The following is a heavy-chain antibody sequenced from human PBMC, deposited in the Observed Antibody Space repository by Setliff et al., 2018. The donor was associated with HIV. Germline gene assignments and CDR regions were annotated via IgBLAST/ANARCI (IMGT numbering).Heavy chain of an antibody. V-gene: IGHV4-4*07. Sequence: SETLSLTCTVSGGSISSYCWSWIRQPAGKGLEWIGRIYTSGSTNYNPSLKSRVTMSVDTSKNQFSLKLSSVTAADTAVYYCARDGSGSSYYYYYMDVWGKGATVTVSS. CDR1: GGSISSYC. J-gene: IGHJ6*03. CDR2: IYTSGST. D-gene: IGHD3-10*01. CDR3: ARDGSGSSYYYYYMDV.